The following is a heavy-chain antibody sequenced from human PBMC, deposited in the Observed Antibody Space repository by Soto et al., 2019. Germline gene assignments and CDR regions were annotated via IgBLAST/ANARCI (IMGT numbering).Heavy chain of an antibody. CDR2: MNPNSGNT. V-gene: IGHV1-8*01. CDR1: GYTFTSYD. J-gene: IGHJ6*03. D-gene: IGHD3-10*01. Sequence: ASVKVSCKASGYTFTSYDINWVRQATGQGLEWMGWMNPNSGNTGYAQKFQGRVTMTRNTSISTAYMELSSLRSEDTAVYYCAREVHGSGSYYTEDYYYYMDVWGKGTTVTVSS. CDR3: AREVHGSGSYYTEDYYYYMDV.